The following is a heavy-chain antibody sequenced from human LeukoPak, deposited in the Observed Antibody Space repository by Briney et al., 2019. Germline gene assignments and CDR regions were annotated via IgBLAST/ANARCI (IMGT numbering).Heavy chain of an antibody. CDR2: INHSGSN. D-gene: IGHD3-22*01. CDR1: GGSFSGYY. Sequence: SETLSLTCAVYGGSFSGYYWSWVRQPPGKGLEWIGEINHSGSNNYNPSLKSGVTISVDTSKNQYSLKLSSVTAADTAVDYCARVGVAPTNDSSGYYFDYWGQGTLVTVSS. V-gene: IGHV4-34*01. J-gene: IGHJ4*02. CDR3: ARVGVAPTNDSSGYYFDY.